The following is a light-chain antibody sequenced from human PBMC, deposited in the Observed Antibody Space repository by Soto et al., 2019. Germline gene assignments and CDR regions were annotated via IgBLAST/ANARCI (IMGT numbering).Light chain of an antibody. CDR2: EVS. CDR1: SRDVGGYNY. V-gene: IGLV2-14*01. Sequence: QSALTQPASVSGSPGQSITISCTGTSRDVGGYNYVSWYQQHPGKAPKLMIYEVSNRPSGVSNRFSGSKSGNTASLTISGLQAEDEADYYCSSYKSSSNYVFGTGTKVTVL. CDR3: SSYKSSSNYV. J-gene: IGLJ1*01.